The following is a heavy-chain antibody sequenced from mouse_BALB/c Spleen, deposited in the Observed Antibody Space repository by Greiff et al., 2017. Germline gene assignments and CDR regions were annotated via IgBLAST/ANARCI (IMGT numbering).Heavy chain of an antibody. Sequence: DVKLVESGGGLVQPGGSRKLSCAASGFTFSSFGMHWVRQAPEKGLEWVAYISSGSSTIYYADTVKGRFTISRDNPKNTLFLQMTSLRSEDTAMYYCARGEYGNPWFAYWGQGTLVTVSA. CDR1: GFTFSSFG. CDR3: ARGEYGNPWFAY. J-gene: IGHJ3*01. D-gene: IGHD2-10*02. CDR2: ISSGSSTI. V-gene: IGHV5-17*02.